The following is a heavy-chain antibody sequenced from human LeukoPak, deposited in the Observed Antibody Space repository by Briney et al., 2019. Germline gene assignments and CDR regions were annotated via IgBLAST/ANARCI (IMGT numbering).Heavy chain of an antibody. J-gene: IGHJ4*02. D-gene: IGHD6-13*01. CDR2: IIPILGIA. Sequence: SVKVSCKASGYAFTSYGISWVRQAPGQGLEWMGRIIPILGIANYAQKFQGRVTITADKSTSTAYMELSSLRSEDTAVYYCARVWSSSSYFDYWGQGTLVTVSS. CDR3: ARVWSSSSYFDY. V-gene: IGHV1-69*04. CDR1: GYAFTSYG.